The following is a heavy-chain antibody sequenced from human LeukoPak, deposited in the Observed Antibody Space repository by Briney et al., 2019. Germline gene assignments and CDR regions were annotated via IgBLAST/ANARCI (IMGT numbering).Heavy chain of an antibody. V-gene: IGHV1-2*06. J-gene: IGHJ4*02. D-gene: IGHD4-11*01. Sequence: ASVKVSCKASGYTFTGYYMHWVRQAPGQGLEWMGRINPNSGGTNYAQKFQGRVTMTRDTSISTAYMELSRLRSDDTAVYYCPSLENPDYPTFDYWGQGTLVTVSS. CDR1: GYTFTGYY. CDR2: INPNSGGT. CDR3: PSLENPDYPTFDY.